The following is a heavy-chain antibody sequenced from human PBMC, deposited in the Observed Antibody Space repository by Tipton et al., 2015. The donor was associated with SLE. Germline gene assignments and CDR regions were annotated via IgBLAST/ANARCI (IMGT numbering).Heavy chain of an antibody. V-gene: IGHV4-59*11. CDR2: IYYSGST. D-gene: IGHD6-19*01. Sequence: TLSLTCTVSGGSISSHYWSCIRQPPGKGLEWIGYIYYSGSTNYNPSLKSRVTISVDTSKNQFSLKLSSVTAADTAVYYCARDKQWLVWGAFDIWGQGTMVTVSS. CDR3: ARDKQWLVWGAFDI. CDR1: GGSISSHY. J-gene: IGHJ3*02.